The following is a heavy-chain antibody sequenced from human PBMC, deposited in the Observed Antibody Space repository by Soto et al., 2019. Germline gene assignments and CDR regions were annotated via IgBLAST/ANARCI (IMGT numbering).Heavy chain of an antibody. CDR2: ISSYNGNT. Sequence: QVQLVQSGAEVKKPGASVKVSCKASGYTFTSYGISWVRQAPGQGLEWMGWISSYNGNTNYAQKLQGRVTMTTETSTSTAYMALRSLRSDDTAVYYCARESSSSCHDYWGQGTLVTVSS. D-gene: IGHD6-13*01. CDR3: ARESSSSCHDY. J-gene: IGHJ4*02. V-gene: IGHV1-18*01. CDR1: GYTFTSYG.